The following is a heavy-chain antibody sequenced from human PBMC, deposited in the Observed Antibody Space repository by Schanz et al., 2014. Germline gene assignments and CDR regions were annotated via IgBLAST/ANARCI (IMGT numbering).Heavy chain of an antibody. J-gene: IGHJ3*01. V-gene: IGHV3-30*18. CDR2: IWYDGSKQ. D-gene: IGHD3-10*01. Sequence: QVPLVESGGGVVQPGRSLRLSCAASGFPFSSTGMHWVRQAPGKGPEWVAVIWYDGSKQYLAGSVKGRFSVSRDTSKNTLYLQMNSLRPEDTAVYYCAKHRDDAFDVWGQGTMVIVSS. CDR3: AKHRDDAFDV. CDR1: GFPFSSTG.